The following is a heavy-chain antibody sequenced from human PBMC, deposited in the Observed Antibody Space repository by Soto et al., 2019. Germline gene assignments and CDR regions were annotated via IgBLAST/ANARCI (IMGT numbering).Heavy chain of an antibody. CDR1: GGTFSSYA. Sequence: SVKVSCKASGGTFSSYAISWVRQAPGQGLEWMGGIIPIFGTANYAQKFQGRVTITADESTSTAYMELSSLRSEDTAVYYCARATYYYDSSGTPPWRFALDYYYGMDVWGQGTTVTVSS. V-gene: IGHV1-69*13. D-gene: IGHD3-22*01. J-gene: IGHJ6*02. CDR3: ARATYYYDSSGTPPWRFALDYYYGMDV. CDR2: IIPIFGTA.